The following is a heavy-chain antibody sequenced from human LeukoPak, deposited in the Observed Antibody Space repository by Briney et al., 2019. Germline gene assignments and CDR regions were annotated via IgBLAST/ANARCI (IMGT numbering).Heavy chain of an antibody. CDR2: IITNTGNP. CDR3: VRDSWDIVVVVAANTEYYFDY. CDR1: GYTLTSYS. J-gene: IGHJ4*02. D-gene: IGHD2-15*01. Sequence: ASVKVSCKASGYTLTSYSINWVRQAPGQGLEWMGWIITNTGNPTYAQGFTGRFVFSLDTSVNTAYLQINNVKAEDSAVYYCVRDSWDIVVVVAANTEYYFDYWGQGTLVTVSS. V-gene: IGHV7-4-1*02.